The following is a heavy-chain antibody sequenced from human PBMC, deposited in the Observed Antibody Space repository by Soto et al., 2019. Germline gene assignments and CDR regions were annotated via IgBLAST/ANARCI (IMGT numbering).Heavy chain of an antibody. J-gene: IGHJ6*02. D-gene: IGHD3-3*01. CDR2: IYYSGST. CDR1: GGSISSSSYY. Sequence: SETLSLTCTVSGGSISSSSYYWGWIRQPPGKGLEWIGSIYYSGSTYYKPSLKSRVTISVDTSKNQFSLKLISVTAADTSVYYCSGLMVWRFLEWLPNYYYYYGMDVWGQGTTVTVSS. CDR3: SGLMVWRFLEWLPNYYYYYGMDV. V-gene: IGHV4-39*01.